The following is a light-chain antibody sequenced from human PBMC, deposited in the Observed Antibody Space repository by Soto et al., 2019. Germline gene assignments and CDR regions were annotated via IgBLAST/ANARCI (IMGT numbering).Light chain of an antibody. CDR3: HVWDTSSTDYTLYV. CDR1: NIESRS. J-gene: IGLJ1*01. Sequence: SYELTQPPSVSVAPGHTATITCGGDNIESRSVHWYQQKPGQAPVLVIYYDSDRPSGIPERFSGSNSGNTATLTISRVEAGDEADYYCHVWDTSSTDYTLYVFGTLTNVTVL. V-gene: IGLV3-21*04. CDR2: YDS.